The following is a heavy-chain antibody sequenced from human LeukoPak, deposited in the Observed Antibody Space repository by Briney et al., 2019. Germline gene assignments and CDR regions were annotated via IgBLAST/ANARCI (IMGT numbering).Heavy chain of an antibody. V-gene: IGHV1-8*01. CDR1: GYTFTSYD. Sequence: ASVKVSCKASGYTFTSYDINWVRQATGQGLEWMGWMNPNSGNTGYAQKFQGRVTMTRNTSISTAYMELSSLRSEDTAVYYCARGKRVLRFLEWLSQKYYYTDVWGKGTTVTVSS. J-gene: IGHJ6*03. D-gene: IGHD3-3*01. CDR2: MNPNSGNT. CDR3: ARGKRVLRFLEWLSQKYYYTDV.